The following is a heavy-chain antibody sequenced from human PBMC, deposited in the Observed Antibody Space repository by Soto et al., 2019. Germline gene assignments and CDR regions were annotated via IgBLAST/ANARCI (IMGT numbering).Heavy chain of an antibody. Sequence: QVQLVQSGAEVKKPGASVKVSCKASGYTFTRYGISWVRQAPGQGRQWMGWISAFNGNTNYAQKFQGRVIMTTDTPTSPAEREPKSLSSDDTAVDYCATYCAAAGPCVDLGQGTLFTVSS. J-gene: IGHJ4*02. CDR1: GYTFTRYG. CDR2: ISAFNGNT. CDR3: ATYCAAAGPCVD. V-gene: IGHV1-18*01. D-gene: IGHD6-13*01.